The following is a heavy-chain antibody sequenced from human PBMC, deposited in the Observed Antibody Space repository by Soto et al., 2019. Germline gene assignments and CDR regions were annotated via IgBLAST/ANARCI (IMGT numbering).Heavy chain of an antibody. D-gene: IGHD3-22*01. J-gene: IGHJ5*02. CDR3: ARATMIGLLSS. CDR1: GFAVSSNF. V-gene: IGHV3-66*01. Sequence: EVQLVESGGGLVQPGGSLRLCCAASGFAVSSNFMSWVRQAPGKGLEWVSVIYSGGSTYYADSVKGRFTISRDNSENTLYLQMNSLRAEDTAIYYCARATMIGLLSSWGQGTLVTVSS. CDR2: IYSGGST.